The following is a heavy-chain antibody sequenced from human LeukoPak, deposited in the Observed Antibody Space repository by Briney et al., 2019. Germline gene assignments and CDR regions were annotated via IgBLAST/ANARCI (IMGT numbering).Heavy chain of an antibody. CDR1: GGTFSSYA. CDR3: ARETGYSTSWYAYYFDY. CDR2: IIPIFGTA. J-gene: IGHJ4*02. D-gene: IGHD6-13*01. V-gene: IGHV1-69*13. Sequence: SVKVSCKAPGGTFSSYAISWVRHAPGQGLEWMGGIIPIFGTANYAQKFQGRVTITADESTSTAYMELSSLRSEDTAMYYCARETGYSTSWYAYYFDYWGQGTLVTVAS.